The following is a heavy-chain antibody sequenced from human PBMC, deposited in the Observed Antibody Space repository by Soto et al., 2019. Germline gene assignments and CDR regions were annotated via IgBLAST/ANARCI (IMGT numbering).Heavy chain of an antibody. CDR2: IGADGSGT. CDR1: GFTFSSYA. J-gene: IGHJ4*02. CDR3: AKVLPSISGCSSRYYFDY. D-gene: IGHD6-19*01. V-gene: IGHV3-23*01. Sequence: EVQLLESGGGLVQPGGSLRLSCSASGFTFSSYAMSWVRQAPGKGLEWVSVIGADGSGTFYADSVKGRFTISRDNSKNTLYLQMNSLRAEDTAIYSCAKVLPSISGCSSRYYFDYWGQGTLVTVSS.